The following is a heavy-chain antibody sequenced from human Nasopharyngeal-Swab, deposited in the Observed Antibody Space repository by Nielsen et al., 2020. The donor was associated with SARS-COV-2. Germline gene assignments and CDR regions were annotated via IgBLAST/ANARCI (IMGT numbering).Heavy chain of an antibody. CDR3: AGASWGLSVFDR. J-gene: IGHJ4*02. D-gene: IGHD3-16*01. CDR2: ISVSGGNT. CDR1: GCTFSAYA. V-gene: IGHV3-23*01. Sequence: GGSLRLAWAVSGCTFSAYALSWVRQAPGKGLEWVSGISVSGGNTYYADSVAGGFSISRDNSKSRLILQINSLRAEDAAVYYCAGASWGLSVFDRWGQGTLVTVSS.